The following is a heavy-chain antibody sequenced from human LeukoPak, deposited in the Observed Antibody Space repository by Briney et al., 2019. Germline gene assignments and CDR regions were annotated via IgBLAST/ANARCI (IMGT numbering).Heavy chain of an antibody. CDR1: GYTFTGYY. D-gene: IGHD6-13*01. CDR3: ARGPFVWGGIAVAGMGVLDY. CDR2: INPNSGGT. Sequence: GASVKVSCKASGYTFTGYYMHWVRQAPGQGLEWMGWINPNSGGTNYAQKFQGRVTMTRDTPISTACMELSRLRSDDTAVYYCARGPFVWGGIAVAGMGVLDYWGQGTLVTVSS. J-gene: IGHJ4*02. V-gene: IGHV1-2*02.